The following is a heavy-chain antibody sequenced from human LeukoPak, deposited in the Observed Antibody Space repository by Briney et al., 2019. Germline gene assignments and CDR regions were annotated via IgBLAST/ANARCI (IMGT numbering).Heavy chain of an antibody. CDR3: ARTDGDLDY. V-gene: IGHV1-8*01. Sequence: ASVKVSCKASGYTFTSYDINWVRQATGQGLEWMGWMNPKRGNTGYAQKFQGRVTMTRSSSISTAYMELSSLRSEDTTVYYCARTDGDLDYWGQGTLVTVSS. J-gene: IGHJ4*02. CDR1: GYTFTSYD. CDR2: MNPKRGNT. D-gene: IGHD3-10*01.